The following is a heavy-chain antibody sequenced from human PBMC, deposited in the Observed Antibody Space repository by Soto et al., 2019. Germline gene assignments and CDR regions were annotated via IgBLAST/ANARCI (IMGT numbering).Heavy chain of an antibody. Sequence: GSLRLSCVASGFIFSNFGMHWVRQAPGKGLEWVAVISSDEKIKQYADSVRGRFAISRDNSKNTLYLQMTSLRAEDTAIYYCARGLRSVLDYWGQGTLVTVSS. CDR1: GFIFSNFG. D-gene: IGHD6-6*01. V-gene: IGHV3-33*01. CDR3: ARGLRSVLDY. J-gene: IGHJ4*02. CDR2: ISSDEKIK.